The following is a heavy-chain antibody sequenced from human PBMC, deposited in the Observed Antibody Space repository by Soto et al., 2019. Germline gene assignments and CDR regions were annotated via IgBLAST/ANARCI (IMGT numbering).Heavy chain of an antibody. CDR1: GFTFRSSS. J-gene: IGHJ4*02. CDR2: TSGSGGDT. Sequence: VGSLRISCAASGFTFRSSSMGWVRQAPGKGLEWVSATSGSGGDTYHADAVKGRFTISRDNSKNTLYLQMNNLRAGDTAIYYCAKRLWYYAGAFDFWGQGTPVTGSS. D-gene: IGHD3-3*01. CDR3: AKRLWYYAGAFDF. V-gene: IGHV3-23*01.